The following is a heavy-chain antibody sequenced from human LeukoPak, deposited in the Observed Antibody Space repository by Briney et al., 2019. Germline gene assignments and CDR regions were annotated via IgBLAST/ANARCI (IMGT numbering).Heavy chain of an antibody. V-gene: IGHV1-69*05. Sequence: ASVKVSCKAFGGTFSSYGISWVRQAPGQGLEWMGRIIPIFGTAYYAQKFQGRVTITTDESTSTAYMELSSLRSEDTAVYYCARGGGPLDYYDSSGYYPKDDAFDIWGQGTMVTVSS. CDR1: GGTFSSYG. CDR2: IIPIFGTA. CDR3: ARGGGPLDYYDSSGYYPKDDAFDI. J-gene: IGHJ3*02. D-gene: IGHD3-22*01.